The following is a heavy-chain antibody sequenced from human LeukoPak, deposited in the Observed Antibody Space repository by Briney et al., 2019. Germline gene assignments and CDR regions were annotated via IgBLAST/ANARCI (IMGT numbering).Heavy chain of an antibody. CDR3: TKTPTFYFDSSGYSALDY. J-gene: IGHJ4*02. Sequence: GGSLRLSCAASGFTFSDFAMSWVRQAPGKGLEWVSAISGSGGSTYFADSVKGRFTIPRDNSENTLYLQMNSLGAEDTAVYYCTKTPTFYFDSSGYSALDYWGQGTLVTVSS. V-gene: IGHV3-23*01. CDR1: GFTFSDFA. CDR2: ISGSGGST. D-gene: IGHD3-22*01.